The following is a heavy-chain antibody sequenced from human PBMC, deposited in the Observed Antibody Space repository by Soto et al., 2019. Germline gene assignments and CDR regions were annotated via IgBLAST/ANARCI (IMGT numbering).Heavy chain of an antibody. V-gene: IGHV1-69*13. D-gene: IGHD2-21*01. CDR3: ARDQNSYRFSDY. J-gene: IGHJ4*02. CDR2: IIPIFGTA. Sequence: SVKVSCKASGGTFSSYAISWVRQAPGQGPEWMGGIIPIFGTANYAQKFQGRVTITADESTSTAYMELSSLRSEDTAVYYCARDQNSYRFSDYWGQGTLVTVSS. CDR1: GGTFSSYA.